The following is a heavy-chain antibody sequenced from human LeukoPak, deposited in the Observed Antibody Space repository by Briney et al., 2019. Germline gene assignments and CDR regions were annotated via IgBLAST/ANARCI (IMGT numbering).Heavy chain of an antibody. Sequence: ASVKVSCKASGYTFTSYYMHWVRQAPGQGLEWMGIINPSGGSTSCAQKFQGRVTMTRDTSTSTVYMELSSLRSEDTAVYYCARAEIRGGDCHHWGQGTLVTVSS. D-gene: IGHD2-21*01. J-gene: IGHJ5*02. V-gene: IGHV1-46*03. CDR3: ARAEIRGGDCHH. CDR2: INPSGGST. CDR1: GYTFTSYY.